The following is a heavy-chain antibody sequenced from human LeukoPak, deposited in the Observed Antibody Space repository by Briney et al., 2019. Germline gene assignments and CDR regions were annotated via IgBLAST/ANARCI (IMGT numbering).Heavy chain of an antibody. D-gene: IGHD3-10*01. CDR1: GGSISSSSYY. CDR3: ARGLATRGRKWFDP. Sequence: SETLSLTCTVSGGSISSSSYYWGWIRQPPGKGLEWIGSIYYSGSTYYNPSLKSRVTISVDTSKNQFSLKLSSVTAADTAVYYCARGLATRGRKWFDPWGQGTLVTVSS. CDR2: IYYSGST. V-gene: IGHV4-39*01. J-gene: IGHJ5*02.